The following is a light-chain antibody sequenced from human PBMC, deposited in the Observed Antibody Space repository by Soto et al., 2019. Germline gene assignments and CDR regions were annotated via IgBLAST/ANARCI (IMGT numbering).Light chain of an antibody. CDR2: EVS. CDR3: SSYAGSNNLV. V-gene: IGLV2-8*01. CDR1: SSGVGGYNY. J-gene: IGLJ1*01. Sequence: QSVLTQPPSASGSPGQSVTISCSGTSSGVGGYNYVSWYQQHPGKAPKLMIYEVSKRPSGVPDRFSGSKSGNTASLTVSGLQADDEADYYCSSYAGSNNLVFGTGTKVTVL.